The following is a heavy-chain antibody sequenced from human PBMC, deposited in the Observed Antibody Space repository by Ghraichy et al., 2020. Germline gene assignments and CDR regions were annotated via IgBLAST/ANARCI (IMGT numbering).Heavy chain of an antibody. V-gene: IGHV3-7*01. D-gene: IGHD1-14*01. J-gene: IGHJ4*02. CDR1: GFTFSVSW. CDR2: INEDGSEI. Sequence: WGSLRLSCEASGFTFSVSWMNWVRQAPGKGLEWVANINEDGSEIYYVDSVKGRFTISKDNAKNSLYLQMNSLRAEDTALYYCARSPYNKGLDYWGQGTLVTVAS. CDR3: ARSPYNKGLDY.